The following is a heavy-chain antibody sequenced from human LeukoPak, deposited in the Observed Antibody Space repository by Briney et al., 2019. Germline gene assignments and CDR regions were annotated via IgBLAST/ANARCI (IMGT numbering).Heavy chain of an antibody. CDR1: GYTFTGYY. V-gene: IGHV1-2*04. J-gene: IGHJ5*02. D-gene: IGHD6-6*01. CDR3: AREKIAGRWFDP. CDR2: INPNSGGT. Sequence: ASVKVSCKASGYTFTGYYVHWVRQAPGQGLEWMGRINPNSGGTNYAQKFQGWVTMTRDTSISTAYMELSRLRSDDTAVYYCAREKIAGRWFDPWGQGTLVTVSS.